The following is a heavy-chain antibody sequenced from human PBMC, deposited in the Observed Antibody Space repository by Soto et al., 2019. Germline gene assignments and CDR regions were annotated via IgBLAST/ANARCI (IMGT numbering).Heavy chain of an antibody. CDR3: ARDLSVALDV. CDR2: TYYRSKWYN. J-gene: IGHJ6*04. D-gene: IGHD2-21*01. CDR1: GDSVSDNRAA. V-gene: IGHV6-1*01. Sequence: QSQTLSLTCVISGDSVSDNRAAWNWIRQSPSRGLEWLGRTYYRSKWYNDYAVFVKGRITINPDTSKNQFSLQLNSVTPEDTAVYYCARDLSVALDVWGKGTTVTVSS.